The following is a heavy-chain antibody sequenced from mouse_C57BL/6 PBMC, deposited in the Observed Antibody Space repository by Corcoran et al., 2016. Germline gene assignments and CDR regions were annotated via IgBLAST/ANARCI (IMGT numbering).Heavy chain of an antibody. CDR2: ISYDGSN. D-gene: IGHD2-3*01. Sequence: DVQLQESGPGLVQPSQSLSLTCSVTGYSITSGYYWNWIRQFPGNKLEWMGYISYDGSNNYNPSLKNRISITRDTSKNQFFLKLNSVTTEDTATYYCARGRWLPHWYFDVWGTGTTVTVSS. CDR3: ARGRWLPHWYFDV. J-gene: IGHJ1*03. V-gene: IGHV3-6*01. CDR1: GYSITSGYY.